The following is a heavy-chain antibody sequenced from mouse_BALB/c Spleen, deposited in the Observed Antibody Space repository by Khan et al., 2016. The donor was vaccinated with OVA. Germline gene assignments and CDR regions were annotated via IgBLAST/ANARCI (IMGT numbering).Heavy chain of an antibody. CDR2: INTHSGVP. CDR3: ARGGTAYYRNDGGAMEY. D-gene: IGHD2-14*01. V-gene: IGHV9-4*02. J-gene: IGHJ4*01. Sequence: QVQLKQSGPVLKKPGETVRISCKASGYTFTTAGIQWVQKMPGKGLKWIGWINTHSGVPKYAEDFKGRFAFSLEISVNTAYLQITNIKNEDTATYFWARGGTAYYRNDGGAMEYWGQGTSGTVSS. CDR1: GYTFTTAG.